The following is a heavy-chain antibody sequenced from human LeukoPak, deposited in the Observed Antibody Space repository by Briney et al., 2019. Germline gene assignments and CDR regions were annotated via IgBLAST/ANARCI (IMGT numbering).Heavy chain of an antibody. V-gene: IGHV4-4*07. D-gene: IGHD6-19*01. CDR1: GGSISCYY. Sequence: SETLSLTCTVSGGSISCYYWSWIRQPAGKGLEWIGRIYTSGSTNYNPSLKSRVTISVDKSKNQFSLKLSSVTAADTAVYYCARTIAVAGTGKPTDYYYMDVWGKGTTVTVSS. CDR3: ARTIAVAGTGKPTDYYYMDV. J-gene: IGHJ6*03. CDR2: IYTSGST.